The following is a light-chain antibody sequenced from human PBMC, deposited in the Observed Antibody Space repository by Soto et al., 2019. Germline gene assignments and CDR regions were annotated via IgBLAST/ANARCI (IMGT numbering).Light chain of an antibody. CDR2: KAS. Sequence: DIQMTQSPSTLSASVGDRVTITCRASQSISSWLAWYQQKPGKAPKLLIYKASTLESGDTSRFSGSGSGTEFTLTISSLQPDDLATYYCQQYSSYSTFGQGTKLEIK. CDR3: QQYSSYST. CDR1: QSISSW. V-gene: IGKV1-5*03. J-gene: IGKJ2*01.